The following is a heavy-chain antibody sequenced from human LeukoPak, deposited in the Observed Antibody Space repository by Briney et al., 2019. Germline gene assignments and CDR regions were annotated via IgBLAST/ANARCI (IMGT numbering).Heavy chain of an antibody. V-gene: IGHV1-2*02. CDR2: INPNSGGT. CDR1: GYTFTGYY. CDR3: ARDPLISNDDSSGYYPDY. Sequence: ASVKVSCKASGYTFTGYYMHWVRQAPGQGLEWMGRINPNSGGTNYAQKFQGRVTMTRDTSTSTVYMELSSLRSEDTAVYYCARDPLISNDDSSGYYPDYWGQGTLVTVSS. D-gene: IGHD3-22*01. J-gene: IGHJ4*02.